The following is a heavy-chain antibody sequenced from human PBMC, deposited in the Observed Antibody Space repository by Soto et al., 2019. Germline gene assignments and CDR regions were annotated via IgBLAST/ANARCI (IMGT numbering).Heavy chain of an antibody. CDR1: GFTVGNFD. CDR2: IQTGGAT. D-gene: IGHD5-12*01. CDR3: VRVLYDSGVVDF. J-gene: IGHJ4*02. V-gene: IGHV3-53*01. Sequence: QLVESGGGLFQAGGSTRLSCLVSGFTVGNFDMAWVRQAPGKGLEWASIIQTGGATYYSDSAQGRFTISRDNSKNPVYLQMNSLRVEDTGVYSCVRVLYDSGVVDFWGQGSLITVS.